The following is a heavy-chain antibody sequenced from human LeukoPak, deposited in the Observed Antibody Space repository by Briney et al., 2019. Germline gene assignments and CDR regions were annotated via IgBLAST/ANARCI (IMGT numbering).Heavy chain of an antibody. CDR2: IYYSGST. D-gene: IGHD5-18*01. CDR1: GGSISSSSYY. V-gene: IGHV4-39*02. J-gene: IGHJ6*03. CDR3: ARDRAGHSYGSFYYYYYYMDV. Sequence: SETLSLTCTVSGGSISSSSYYWGWIRQPPGKGLEWIGSIYYSGSTYYNPSLKSRVTISVDTSKNQFSLKLSSVTAADTAVYYCARDRAGHSYGSFYYYYYYMDVWGKGTTVTISS.